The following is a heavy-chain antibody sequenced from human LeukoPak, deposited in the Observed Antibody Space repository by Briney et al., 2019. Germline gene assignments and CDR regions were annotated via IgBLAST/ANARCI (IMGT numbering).Heavy chain of an antibody. V-gene: IGHV4-61*01. D-gene: IGHD1-26*01. Sequence: SETLSLTCTVSGDSVSSGSYYWSWVRQPPGKGLEWIGYIYYSGSTNYNPSLKSRVTISVDTSKNQFSLKLSSVTAADTAVYYCAREPNSGSYDYWGQGTLVTVSS. CDR3: AREPNSGSYDY. CDR2: IYYSGST. CDR1: GDSVSSGSYY. J-gene: IGHJ4*02.